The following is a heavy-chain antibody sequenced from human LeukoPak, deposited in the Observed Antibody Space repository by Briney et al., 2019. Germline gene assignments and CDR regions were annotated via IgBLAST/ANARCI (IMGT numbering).Heavy chain of an antibody. CDR2: IYYSGST. CDR1: GGSISSYY. J-gene: IGHJ6*03. CDR3: ARGIVVVPATSDYYMDV. D-gene: IGHD2-2*01. Sequence: SETLSLTCTVSGGSISSYYWSWIRQPPGKGLEWIGYIYYSGSTNYNPSLKSRVTISVDTSKNQFSLKLSSVTAADTAVYYCARGIVVVPATSDYYMDVWGKGTTVTVSS. V-gene: IGHV4-59*01.